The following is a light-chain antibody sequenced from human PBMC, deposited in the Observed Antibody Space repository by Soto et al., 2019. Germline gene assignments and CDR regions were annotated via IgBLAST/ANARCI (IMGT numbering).Light chain of an antibody. CDR3: FSFTTTSPHV. Sequence: QSALTQPASLSGSPGQSITISCTGTSSDIGAYDYVSWFQQHPGKAPKLMISEVNNRPSGVSNRFSGSKSGNTAYLTISGLQVEDEAESFCFSFTTTSPHVFGTGTKVTVL. CDR2: EVN. J-gene: IGLJ1*01. V-gene: IGLV2-14*01. CDR1: SSDIGAYDY.